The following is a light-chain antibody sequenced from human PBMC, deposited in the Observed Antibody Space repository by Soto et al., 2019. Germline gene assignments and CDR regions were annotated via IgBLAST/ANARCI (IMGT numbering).Light chain of an antibody. CDR2: EVS. CDR1: SSDVGGYKY. CDR3: SSYTSSSTLV. V-gene: IGLV2-14*01. J-gene: IGLJ1*01. Sequence: QSALTQPASVSGSPGQSITISCTGTSSDVGGYKYVSWYQQDPGKAPKLMIFEVSTRPSGVSNRFSGSKSGNTASLTISGLQAEDEADYYCSSYTSSSTLVFGTGTQLTVL.